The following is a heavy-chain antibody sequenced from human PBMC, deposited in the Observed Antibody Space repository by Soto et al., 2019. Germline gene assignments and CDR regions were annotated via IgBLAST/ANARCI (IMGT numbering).Heavy chain of an antibody. CDR1: GFTFSSYV. J-gene: IGHJ6*03. D-gene: IGHD4-4*01. CDR3: AKASYSNYANYYYYYMDV. Sequence: EVQLLESGGGLVQPGGSLRLSCAASGFTFSSYVMSWVRQAPGKGLEWVSAISGSGGSTYYADSVKGRFTISRDNSKNTLYLQMNSLRAEDTAVYYCAKASYSNYANYYYYYMDVWGKGTTVTVSS. CDR2: ISGSGGST. V-gene: IGHV3-23*01.